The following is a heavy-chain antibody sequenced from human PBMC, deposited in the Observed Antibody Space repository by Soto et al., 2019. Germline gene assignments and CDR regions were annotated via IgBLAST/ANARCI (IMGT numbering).Heavy chain of an antibody. CDR3: ARDKITGLFDY. V-gene: IGHV4-34*01. D-gene: IGHD2-8*02. Sequence: QVQLQQRGAGLLKPSETLSLTCAVYGGSFSGYYWTWIRQPPGTGLEWIGEINHSGSTNYNPSLKRRVTISVDTSKNQFSLKLTSVTAADTAVYYCARDKITGLFDYWGQGTLVTVSS. J-gene: IGHJ4*02. CDR1: GGSFSGYY. CDR2: INHSGST.